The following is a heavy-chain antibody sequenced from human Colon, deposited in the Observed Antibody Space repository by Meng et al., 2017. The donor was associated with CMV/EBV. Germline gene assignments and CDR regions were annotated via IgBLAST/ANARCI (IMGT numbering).Heavy chain of an antibody. V-gene: IGHV1-2*02. Sequence: ASVSLCKASGYTFTGYYMHWVRQAPGQGLEWMGWINPNSGGTNYAQKFQGRVTMTRDTSISTAYMELSRLRSDDTAVYYCARAFLDYWGQGTLVTVSS. CDR1: GYTFTGYY. CDR3: ARAFLDY. J-gene: IGHJ4*02. CDR2: INPNSGGT.